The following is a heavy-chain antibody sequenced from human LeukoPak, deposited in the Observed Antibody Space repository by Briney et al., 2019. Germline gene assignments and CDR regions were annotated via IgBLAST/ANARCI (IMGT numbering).Heavy chain of an antibody. CDR3: ARTSAAGTGGAFDI. Sequence: PSQTLSLTCTVPGGSISSGDYYWSWIRQPPGKGLEWIGYIYYSGSTYYNPSLKSRVTISVDTSKNQFSLKLSSVTAADTAVYYCARTSAAGTGGAFDIWGQGTMVTVSS. CDR2: IYYSGST. J-gene: IGHJ3*02. V-gene: IGHV4-30-4*08. CDR1: GGSISSGDYY. D-gene: IGHD6-13*01.